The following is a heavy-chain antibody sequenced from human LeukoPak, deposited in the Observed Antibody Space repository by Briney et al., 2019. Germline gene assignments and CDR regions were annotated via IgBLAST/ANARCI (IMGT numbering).Heavy chain of an antibody. CDR1: GFTFSSYE. V-gene: IGHV3-48*03. CDR3: ARDRTLATISQVYYFDY. J-gene: IGHJ4*02. Sequence: GGSLRLSCAASGFTFSSYEMNWVRQAPGKGLEWVSYIRSSGSTIYYADSVKGRFTISRDNAKNSLYLQMNSLRAEDTAVYYCARDRTLATISQVYYFDYWGQGTLVTVSS. CDR2: IRSSGSTI. D-gene: IGHD5-24*01.